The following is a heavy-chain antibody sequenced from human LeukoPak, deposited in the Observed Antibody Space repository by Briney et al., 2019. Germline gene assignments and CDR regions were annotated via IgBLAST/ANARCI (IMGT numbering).Heavy chain of an antibody. CDR3: ARDVDSTMVLFDY. J-gene: IGHJ4*02. Sequence: GASVKVSCKASGYTFISYGISWVRQAPGQGLEWMGWVSGYSGNSKYAQKVHDRVTMTTDTSTSTAYMELRSLGSDDTAVYYCARDVDSTMVLFDYWGQGTLVTVSS. CDR2: VSGYSGNS. V-gene: IGHV1-18*01. D-gene: IGHD5-18*01. CDR1: GYTFISYG.